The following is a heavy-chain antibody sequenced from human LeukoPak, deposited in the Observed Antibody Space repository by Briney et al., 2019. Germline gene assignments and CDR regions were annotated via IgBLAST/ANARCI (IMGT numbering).Heavy chain of an antibody. CDR2: IKQDGSEK. J-gene: IGHJ4*02. Sequence: GGSLRLSCAASGFTFSRYWMRWVRQAPGKGLEWVANIKQDGSEKDYVDSVKGRFTISRDNAKNSLYLQMNSLTAEDTAVYYCARESFAARWDWGQGTVVSVSS. V-gene: IGHV3-7*01. D-gene: IGHD6-6*01. CDR3: ARESFAARWD. CDR1: GFTFSRYW.